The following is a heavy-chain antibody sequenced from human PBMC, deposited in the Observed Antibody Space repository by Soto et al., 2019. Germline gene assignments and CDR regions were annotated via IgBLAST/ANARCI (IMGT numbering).Heavy chain of an antibody. D-gene: IGHD5-12*01. J-gene: IGHJ6*04. CDR1: GFTFSSYW. CDR2: IKQDGSEK. Sequence: PGGSLRLSCAASGFTFSSYWMSGVRQAPGKGLGWVANIKQDGSEKYYVDSVKGRLTISRDNAKNSLYLQMNSLRAEDTAVYYCARDIVDSGYDWSVDVWGKGTTVTVSS. CDR3: ARDIVDSGYDWSVDV. V-gene: IGHV3-7*01.